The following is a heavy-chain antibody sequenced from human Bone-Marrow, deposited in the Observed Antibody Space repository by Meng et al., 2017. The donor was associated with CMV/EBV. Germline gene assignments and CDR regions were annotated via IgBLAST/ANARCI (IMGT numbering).Heavy chain of an antibody. V-gene: IGHV4-30-4*08. D-gene: IGHD2-2*01. CDR2: IYYSGST. CDR1: GGSISSGDYY. J-gene: IGHJ6*02. Sequence: SETLSLTCTVSGGSISSGDYYWSWIRQPPGKGLEWIGYIYYSGSTYYNPSLKSRVTTSVDTSKNQFSLKLSSVTAADTAVYYCARDRIVVVPAAIYYYYGMDVWGQGTTVTVSS. CDR3: ARDRIVVVPAAIYYYYGMDV.